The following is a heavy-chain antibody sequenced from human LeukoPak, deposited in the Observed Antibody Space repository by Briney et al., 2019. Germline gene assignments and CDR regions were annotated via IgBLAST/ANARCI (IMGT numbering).Heavy chain of an antibody. CDR2: FDPEDGET. CDR1: GYTLTELS. CDR3: ATGPRAGVVIIPFDY. V-gene: IGHV1-24*01. D-gene: IGHD3-3*01. Sequence: ASVKVSCKVSGYTLTELSMHWVRQAPGKGLEWMGGFDPEDGETIYAQKFQGRVAMTEDTPTDTAYMELSSLRSEDTAVYYCATGPRAGVVIIPFDYWGQGTLVTVSS. J-gene: IGHJ4*02.